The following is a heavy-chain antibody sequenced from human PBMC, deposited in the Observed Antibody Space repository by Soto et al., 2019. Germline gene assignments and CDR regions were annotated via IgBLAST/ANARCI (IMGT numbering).Heavy chain of an antibody. J-gene: IGHJ6*02. Sequence: GGSLRLSCAASGFTFSDYYMSWIRQAPGKGLEWVSYISSSSSYTNYADSVKGRFTISRDNAKNSLYLQMNSLRAEDTAVYYCARVGTLAVRGVIGYYYYGMDVWGQGTTVTVSS. D-gene: IGHD3-10*01. V-gene: IGHV3-11*06. CDR2: ISSSSSYT. CDR3: ARVGTLAVRGVIGYYYYGMDV. CDR1: GFTFSDYY.